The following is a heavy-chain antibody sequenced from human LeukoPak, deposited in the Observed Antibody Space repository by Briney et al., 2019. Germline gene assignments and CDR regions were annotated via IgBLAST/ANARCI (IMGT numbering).Heavy chain of an antibody. Sequence: ASVKVSCKASGYTFTGYYMHWVRQAPGQGLEWMGWINPNSGGTNYAQKFQGRVTMTRDTSISTAYMELSRLRSDDTAVYYCARSRLVRWYLDYWGQGTLVTVSS. V-gene: IGHV1-2*02. D-gene: IGHD2-8*01. CDR3: ARSRLVRWYLDY. J-gene: IGHJ4*02. CDR1: GYTFTGYY. CDR2: INPNSGGT.